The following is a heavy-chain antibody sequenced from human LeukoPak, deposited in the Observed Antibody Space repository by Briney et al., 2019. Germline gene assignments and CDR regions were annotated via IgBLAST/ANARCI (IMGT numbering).Heavy chain of an antibody. V-gene: IGHV4-59*01. D-gene: IGHD3-22*01. CDR3: ARGTGWYYDSSGYPTVNWFDP. CDR1: GGSISSYY. Sequence: SETLSLTCTVSGGSISSYYWSWIRQPPGKGLEWIGYIYYSGSTNYNPSLKSRVTISVDTSKNQFSLKLSSVTAADTAVYYCARGTGWYYDSSGYPTVNWFDPWGQGTLVTVSS. J-gene: IGHJ5*02. CDR2: IYYSGST.